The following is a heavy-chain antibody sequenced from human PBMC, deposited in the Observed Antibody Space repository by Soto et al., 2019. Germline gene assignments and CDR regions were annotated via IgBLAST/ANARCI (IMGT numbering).Heavy chain of an antibody. CDR3: ARANWYSEY. J-gene: IGHJ4*02. CDR1: GGSINNHY. D-gene: IGHD7-27*01. V-gene: IGHV4-59*11. Sequence: QVHLQESGPGLVKPSETLSLTCSVSGGSINNHYWSWIRQPPGKGLEWIGYVYYTGITNYNPSLTSRVTMSVDTSKNQFSLNLTSLTAADTAIYYCARANWYSEYWGQGTLVTVSS. CDR2: VYYTGIT.